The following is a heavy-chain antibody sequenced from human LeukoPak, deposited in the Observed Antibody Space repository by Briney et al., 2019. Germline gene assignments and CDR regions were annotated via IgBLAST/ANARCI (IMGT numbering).Heavy chain of an antibody. J-gene: IGHJ4*02. CDR2: ISSISYI. D-gene: IGHD4-17*01. V-gene: IGHV3-21*01. Sequence: GGSLRLSCAASGFTSSSYSMNWVRQAPGKGLEWVSSISSISYIYYADSVKGRFTISRDTAKNSLYLQMNSLRAEDTAVYYCARDQYGDYALDYWGQGTLVTVTS. CDR1: GFTSSSYS. CDR3: ARDQYGDYALDY.